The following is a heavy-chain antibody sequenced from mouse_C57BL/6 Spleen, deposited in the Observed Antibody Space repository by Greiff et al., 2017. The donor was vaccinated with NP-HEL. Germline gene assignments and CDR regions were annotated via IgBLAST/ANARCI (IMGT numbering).Heavy chain of an antibody. Sequence: DVMLVESGGGLVKPGGSLKLSCAASGFTFSDYGMHWVRQAPEKGLEWVAYISSGSSTIYYADTVKGRFTISRDNAKNTLFLQMTSLRSEDTAMYYCARSGGYGYWYFDVWGTGTTVTVSA. V-gene: IGHV5-17*01. CDR3: ARSGGYGYWYFDV. CDR1: GFTFSDYG. J-gene: IGHJ1*03. CDR2: ISSGSSTI. D-gene: IGHD2-10*02.